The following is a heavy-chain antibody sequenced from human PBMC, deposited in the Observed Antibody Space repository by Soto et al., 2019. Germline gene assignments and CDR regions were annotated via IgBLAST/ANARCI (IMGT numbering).Heavy chain of an antibody. CDR1: GYTFTSYY. J-gene: IGHJ3*02. D-gene: IGHD1-26*01. CDR2: INPSGGST. CDR3: ARPLGMDDDFDI. V-gene: IGHV1-46*01. Sequence: ASVKVSCKASGYTFTSYYMPWVGEAPGQGLEWMGIINPSGGSTRYAQKFHGRVTMTRHTSTSTGYRGLRRLRSEDTVVYYCARPLGMDDDFDIWGQGTMVTV.